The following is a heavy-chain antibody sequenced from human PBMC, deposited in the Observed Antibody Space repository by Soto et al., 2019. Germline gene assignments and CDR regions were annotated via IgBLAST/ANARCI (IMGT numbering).Heavy chain of an antibody. Sequence: QVQLVQSGAEVKKPGSSVKVSCKASGGTFSSYAISWVRQAPGQGLEWMGGIIPIFGTANYAQKFQGRVTSTEDESTSTDYMELGSLRCYDTSMYYCASAAGIVVVPAAMSYYYYGMDVWGQGTTVTFSS. J-gene: IGHJ6*02. CDR3: ASAAGIVVVPAAMSYYYYGMDV. D-gene: IGHD2-2*01. CDR1: GGTFSSYA. V-gene: IGHV1-69*01. CDR2: IIPIFGTA.